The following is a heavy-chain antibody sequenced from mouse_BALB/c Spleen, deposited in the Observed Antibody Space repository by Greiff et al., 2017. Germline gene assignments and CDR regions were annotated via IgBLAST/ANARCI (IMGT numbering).Heavy chain of an antibody. CDR3: ARSGGLGTWFAY. V-gene: IGHV3-2*02. CDR1: GYSITSDYA. Sequence: EVKLQESGPGLVKPSQSLSLTCTVTGYSITSDYAWNWIRQFPGNKLEWMGYISYSGSTSYNPSLKSRISITRDTSKNQFFLQLNSVTTEDTATYYCARSGGLGTWFAYWGQGTLVTVSA. CDR2: ISYSGST. D-gene: IGHD2-2*01. J-gene: IGHJ3*01.